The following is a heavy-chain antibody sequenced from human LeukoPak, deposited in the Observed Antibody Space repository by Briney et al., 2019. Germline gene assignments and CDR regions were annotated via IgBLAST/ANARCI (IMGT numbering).Heavy chain of an antibody. D-gene: IGHD3-16*01. J-gene: IGHJ3*02. CDR3: ARDLGITDAFDI. CDR2: IYHSGST. CDR1: GYSISSGYY. V-gene: IGHV4-38-2*02. Sequence: SETLSLTCTVSGYSISSGYYWGWIRQPPGKGLEWIGSIYHSGSTYYNPSLKSRVTISVDTSKNQFSLKLSSVTAADTAVYYCARDLGITDAFDIWGQGTVVTVSS.